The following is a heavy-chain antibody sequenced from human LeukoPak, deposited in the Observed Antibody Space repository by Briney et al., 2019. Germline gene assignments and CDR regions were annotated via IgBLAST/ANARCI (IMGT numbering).Heavy chain of an antibody. CDR1: GFTFNNYA. Sequence: PGGSLRLSCTASGFTFNNYAMYWVRQAPRKGLEWVAGISGSGGSAHYADSVKGRSTISRDNSKNTVYLQMESLRGEDTAVYYCTKTTTGYSSGQYPGWPADHWGQGALVTVSS. CDR2: ISGSGGSA. J-gene: IGHJ4*02. CDR3: TKTTTGYSSGQYPGWPADH. V-gene: IGHV3-23*01. D-gene: IGHD3-22*01.